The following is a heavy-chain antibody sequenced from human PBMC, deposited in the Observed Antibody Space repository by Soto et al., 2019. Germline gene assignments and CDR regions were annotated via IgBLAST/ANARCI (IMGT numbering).Heavy chain of an antibody. CDR2: INAGNGNT. CDR3: ARGDSSGWYSLDY. CDR1: GYTFTSYA. J-gene: IGHJ4*02. Sequence: QVQLVQSGAEVKKPGASVKVSCKASGYTFTSYAMHWVRQAPGQRLEWMGWINAGNGNTKCYQKDQGKGTITRDTSASTAYMELSSLRSEDTAVYYCARGDSSGWYSLDYWGQGTLLTVSS. V-gene: IGHV1-3*01. D-gene: IGHD6-13*01.